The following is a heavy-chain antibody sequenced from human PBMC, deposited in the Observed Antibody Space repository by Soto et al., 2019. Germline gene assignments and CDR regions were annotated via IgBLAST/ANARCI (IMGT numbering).Heavy chain of an antibody. Sequence: PSETLSLTCAVYGGSFSGYYWSWIRQPPGKGLEWIGEINHSGSTNYNPSLKSRVTISVDTSKNQFSLKLSSVTAADTAVYYCAREGRYYDFWSGYHHYYYMDVWGKGTTVTVSS. CDR2: INHSGST. D-gene: IGHD3-3*01. J-gene: IGHJ6*03. V-gene: IGHV4-34*01. CDR3: AREGRYYDFWSGYHHYYYMDV. CDR1: GGSFSGYY.